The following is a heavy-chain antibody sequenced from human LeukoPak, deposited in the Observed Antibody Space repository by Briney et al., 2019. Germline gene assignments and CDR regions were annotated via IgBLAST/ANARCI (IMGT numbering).Heavy chain of an antibody. J-gene: IGHJ4*02. V-gene: IGHV3-23*01. D-gene: IGHD2-2*01. Sequence: GGSLRLSCAASGFSFSSYAMSWVRQAPGKGLEWVSVISGSGGSTNYAASVKGRFTMSRDNSKNTLYLQMNSLRAEDTAVYYCARIPLERDYLDYWGQGTLVTVSS. CDR2: ISGSGGST. CDR1: GFSFSSYA. CDR3: ARIPLERDYLDY.